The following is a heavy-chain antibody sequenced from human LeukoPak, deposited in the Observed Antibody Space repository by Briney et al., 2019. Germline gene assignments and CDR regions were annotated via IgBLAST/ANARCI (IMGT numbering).Heavy chain of an antibody. Sequence: SETLSLTCTVSGGSISSSSYYWGWIRQPPGKGLEWIGSIYYSGSTYYNPSLKSRVTISVDTSKNQFSLKLSSVTAADTAVYYCARPVSGYYDSSGYYDWFDPWGQGTLVTVSS. CDR3: ARPVSGYYDSSGYYDWFDP. CDR1: GGSISSSSYY. J-gene: IGHJ5*02. CDR2: IYYSGST. V-gene: IGHV4-39*01. D-gene: IGHD3-22*01.